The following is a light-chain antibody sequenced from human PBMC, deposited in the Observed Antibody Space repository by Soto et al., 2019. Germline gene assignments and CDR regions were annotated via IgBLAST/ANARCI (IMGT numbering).Light chain of an antibody. V-gene: IGKV4-1*01. CDR3: HQYYTTPLT. CDR2: WAS. J-gene: IGKJ3*01. CDR1: QSVLYSSNNRNY. Sequence: IVMTQSPDSLAVSLGERATINCKSSQSVLYSSNNRNYLAWYQQKPGQPPKLLIYWASTRESGVPDRFSGSGSGTDFTLTISSLQAEDVAVYYCHQYYTTPLTLGPGTKVDIK.